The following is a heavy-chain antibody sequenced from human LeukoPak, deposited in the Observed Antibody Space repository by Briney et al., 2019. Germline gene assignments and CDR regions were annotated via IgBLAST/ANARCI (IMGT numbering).Heavy chain of an antibody. CDR2: ISPGGGST. Sequence: ASVKVSCKASGYTFSSYAMNWVRQAPGQGLEWMGLISPGGGSTIYAQKFQGRVIMTSDTSTTTVYMELSSLRSEDTAVYYCARSSGAGSYDYWGQGILVTVSS. CDR1: GYTFSSYA. CDR3: ARSSGAGSYDY. J-gene: IGHJ4*02. D-gene: IGHD1-26*01. V-gene: IGHV1-46*01.